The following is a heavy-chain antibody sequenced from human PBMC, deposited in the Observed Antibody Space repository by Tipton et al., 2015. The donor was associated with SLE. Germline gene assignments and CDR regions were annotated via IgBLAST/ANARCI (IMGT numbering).Heavy chain of an antibody. V-gene: IGHV4-39*01. CDR1: GGSISSSSYY. CDR3: ARLLGRVYYGMDV. D-gene: IGHD3-3*02. Sequence: LRLSCTVSGGSISSSSYYWGWIRQPPGKGLEWIGSIYYSGSTYYNPSLKSRVTISVDTSKNQFSLKLSSVTAADTAVYYCARLLGRVYYGMDVWGQGTTVTVSS. CDR2: IYYSGST. J-gene: IGHJ6*02.